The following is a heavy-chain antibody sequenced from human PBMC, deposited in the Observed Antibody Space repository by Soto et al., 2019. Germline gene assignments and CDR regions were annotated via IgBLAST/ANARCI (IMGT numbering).Heavy chain of an antibody. J-gene: IGHJ5*02. Sequence: SETLSLTCTVSGGSISSSSYYWGWIRQPPGKGLEWIGSIYYSGSTYYNPSLKSRVTISVDTSKNQFSLKLSSVTAADTAVYYCARHKQVYGDTHNWFDPWGQGTLVTVSS. V-gene: IGHV4-39*01. CDR1: GGSISSSSYY. CDR3: ARHKQVYGDTHNWFDP. CDR2: IYYSGST. D-gene: IGHD4-17*01.